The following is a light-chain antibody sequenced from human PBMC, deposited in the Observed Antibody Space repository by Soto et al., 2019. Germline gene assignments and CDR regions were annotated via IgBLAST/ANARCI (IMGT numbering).Light chain of an antibody. CDR1: QSVSSSY. V-gene: IGKV3-20*01. CDR2: GAS. CDR3: QQYGSSPRYT. J-gene: IGKJ2*01. Sequence: EIVLTQSPGTLSLSPGERATLSCRASQSVSSSYLAWYQQKPGQAPRLLIYGASSRATGIPDRFSGSGSGTDFTLTISRLDPEDFAVYYCQQYGSSPRYTFGQGTKLEI.